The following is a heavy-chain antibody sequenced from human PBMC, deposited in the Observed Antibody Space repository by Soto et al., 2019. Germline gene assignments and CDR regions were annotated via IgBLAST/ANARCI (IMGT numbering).Heavy chain of an antibody. V-gene: IGHV3-30*18. D-gene: IGHD6-19*01. CDR1: GFTFSSYG. Sequence: QVQLVESGGGVVQPGRSLRLSCAASGFTFSSYGMHWVRQAPGKGLEWVAVISYDGSNKYYADSVKGRFTISRDNSKNTLYLQMNSLRAEDTAVYYCANISPQYPWGQGTLVTVSS. CDR2: ISYDGSNK. CDR3: ANISPQYP. J-gene: IGHJ5*02.